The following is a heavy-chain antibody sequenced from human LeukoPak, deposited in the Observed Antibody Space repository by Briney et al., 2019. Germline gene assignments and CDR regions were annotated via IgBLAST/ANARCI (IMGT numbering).Heavy chain of an antibody. CDR1: GGSISSYY. V-gene: IGHV4-59*12. J-gene: IGHJ4*02. CDR2: IYYSGST. Sequence: SETLSLTCTVSGGSISSYYWSWIRQPPGKGLEWIGYIYYSGSTNYNPSLKSRVTISVDTSKNQFSLKLSSVTAADTAVYYCARVSYSGSFLDYWGQGTLVTVSS. CDR3: ARVSYSGSFLDY. D-gene: IGHD1-26*01.